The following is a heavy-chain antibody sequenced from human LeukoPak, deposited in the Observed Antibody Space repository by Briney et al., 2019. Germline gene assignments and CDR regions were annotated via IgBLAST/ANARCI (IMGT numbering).Heavy chain of an antibody. Sequence: GRSLRLSCAASGVTFSSYAMHWGRQAPGKGLEWGAVISYDGSNKYYADSVKGRCTISRDNSKKTLYLQMNSLRAEDTAVYYCARVRYYYDSSGLPQYWGQGTLVTVSS. J-gene: IGHJ4*02. D-gene: IGHD3-22*01. V-gene: IGHV3-30*04. CDR3: ARVRYYYDSSGLPQY. CDR1: GVTFSSYA. CDR2: ISYDGSNK.